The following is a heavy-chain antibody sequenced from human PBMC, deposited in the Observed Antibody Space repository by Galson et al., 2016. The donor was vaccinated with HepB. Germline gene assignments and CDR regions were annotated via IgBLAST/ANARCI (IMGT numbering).Heavy chain of an antibody. CDR1: GFAFSSHS. Sequence: SLRLSCAASGFAFSSHSMNWVRQAPGKGLEWLAYISGSSDKIYYGDSVKGRFTISRDNSKNTVYLQMNSLAAEDTAVYYCARIPDSWGQGTLVTVSS. D-gene: IGHD2-21*01. V-gene: IGHV3-48*01. CDR3: ARIPDS. J-gene: IGHJ4*02. CDR2: ISGSSDKI.